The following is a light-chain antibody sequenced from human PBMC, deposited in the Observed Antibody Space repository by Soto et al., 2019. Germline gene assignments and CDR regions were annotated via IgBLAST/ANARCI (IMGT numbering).Light chain of an antibody. J-gene: IGKJ1*01. Sequence: EIVMTQSPATLSVSPGERATLSCRASQSVSSNLAWYQQKPGQAPRLLIYGASTRATGIPARFSGSGSGTEFTLTISSLQSEDFAMYYCQQYDNWPPWWTFGQGTKVDIK. CDR2: GAS. V-gene: IGKV3-15*01. CDR3: QQYDNWPPWWT. CDR1: QSVSSN.